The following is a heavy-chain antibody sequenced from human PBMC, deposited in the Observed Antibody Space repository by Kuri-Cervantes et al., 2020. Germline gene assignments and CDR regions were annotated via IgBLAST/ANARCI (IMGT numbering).Heavy chain of an antibody. CDR3: AKVTDYYGSGRMDV. V-gene: IGHV3-21*04. CDR2: ISSSSSYI. D-gene: IGHD3-10*01. Sequence: GESLKISCAASGFTFSSYSMNWVRQAPGKGLEWVSSISSSSSYIYYADSVKGRFTISRDNSKNTLYLQMNSLRAEDTAVYYCAKVTDYYGSGRMDVWGQGPTVTVSS. CDR1: GFTFSSYS. J-gene: IGHJ6*02.